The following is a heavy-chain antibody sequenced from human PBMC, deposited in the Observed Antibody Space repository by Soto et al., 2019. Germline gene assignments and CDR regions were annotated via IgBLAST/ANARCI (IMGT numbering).Heavy chain of an antibody. Sequence: PGGSLRLSCAASGFTFSSYGMHWVRQAPGKGLEWVAVIWYDGSNKYYADSVKGRFTISRDNSKNTLYLQMNSLRAEDTAVYYCAREDYGDYSGGFDYWGQGTLVTVSS. V-gene: IGHV3-33*01. CDR2: IWYDGSNK. CDR1: GFTFSSYG. CDR3: AREDYGDYSGGFDY. D-gene: IGHD4-17*01. J-gene: IGHJ4*02.